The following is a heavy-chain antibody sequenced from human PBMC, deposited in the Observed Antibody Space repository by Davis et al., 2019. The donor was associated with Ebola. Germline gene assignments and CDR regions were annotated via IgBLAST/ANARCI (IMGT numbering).Heavy chain of an antibody. V-gene: IGHV1-18*01. CDR3: ARVIGVRSSGWYEWGNWFDP. D-gene: IGHD6-19*01. J-gene: IGHJ5*02. Sequence: ASVKVSCKASGGTFSSYAISWVRQAPGQGLEWMGWISAYNGNTNYAQKLQGRVTMTTDTSTSTAYMELRSLRSDDTAVYYCARVIGVRSSGWYEWGNWFDPWGQGTLVTVSS. CDR1: GGTFSSYA. CDR2: ISAYNGNT.